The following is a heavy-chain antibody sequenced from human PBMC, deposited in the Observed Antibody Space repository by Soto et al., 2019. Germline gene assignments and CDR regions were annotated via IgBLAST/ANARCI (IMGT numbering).Heavy chain of an antibody. CDR2: IFPGDSDP. Sequence: GESLKISCKISGDTYITYWIAWVRQVPGKGLECLGFIFPGDSDPKYGPSFRDQVTMSADRSIRTAYLELSGLKTSDTATYFCARVAGGYDNNYPAKYYHYALDIWGQGTTVTV. CDR1: GDTYITYW. J-gene: IGHJ6*02. CDR3: ARVAGGYDNNYPAKYYHYALDI. V-gene: IGHV5-51*01. D-gene: IGHD5-12*01.